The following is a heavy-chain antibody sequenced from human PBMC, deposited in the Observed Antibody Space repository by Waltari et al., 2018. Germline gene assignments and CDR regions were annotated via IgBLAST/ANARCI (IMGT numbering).Heavy chain of an antibody. J-gene: IGHJ2*01. D-gene: IGHD2-15*01. CDR1: GITLRNYG. CDR3: ARDLGSGWYLDL. Sequence: QVQLVESGGGVVQPGRSLRLSCAASGITLRNYGMHWVPQAPGKGLEWVAIIWSDGSNKYYRDSVKGRFTISRDNSKNTLYLQMNSLRVDDTAVYYCARDLGSGWYLDLWGRGTLVTVSS. V-gene: IGHV3-33*01. CDR2: IWSDGSNK.